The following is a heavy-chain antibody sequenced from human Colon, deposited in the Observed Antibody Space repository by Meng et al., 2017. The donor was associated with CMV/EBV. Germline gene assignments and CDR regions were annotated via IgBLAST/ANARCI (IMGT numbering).Heavy chain of an antibody. J-gene: IGHJ4*02. CDR1: GFPFSNYT. Sequence: GESLKISCAASGFPFSNYTVNWVRQAPGMGLEWVSSITGSGDFIYYADSLKGRFTISRDNAKNSLYLRMNSLRADDTAVYYCARGEDGSTSARRTLRYWGQGTLVTVSS. CDR3: ARGEDGSTSARRTLRY. D-gene: IGHD2-2*01. CDR2: ITGSGDFI. V-gene: IGHV3-21*01.